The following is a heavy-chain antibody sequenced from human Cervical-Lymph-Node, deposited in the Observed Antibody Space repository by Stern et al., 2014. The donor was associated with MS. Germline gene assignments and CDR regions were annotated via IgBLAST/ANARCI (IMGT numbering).Heavy chain of an antibody. Sequence: DQLVESGGGLVKPGGSLRLSCAASGFSFSDYYITWIRQAPGKGLEWVSYLSSSGSTFYYADSVKGRFTISRDNAKKSLFLQMNSLRAEDTAVYYCARGAGYCSSTGCYTFDYAMDVWGQGTTVTVSS. D-gene: IGHD2-2*02. CDR2: LSSSGSTF. CDR3: ARGAGYCSSTGCYTFDYAMDV. J-gene: IGHJ6*02. V-gene: IGHV3-11*01. CDR1: GFSFSDYY.